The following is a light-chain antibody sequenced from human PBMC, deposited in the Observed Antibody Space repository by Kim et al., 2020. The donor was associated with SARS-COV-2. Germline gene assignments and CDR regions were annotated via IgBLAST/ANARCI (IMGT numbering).Light chain of an antibody. CDR1: NIGSKS. CDR3: QVWDSSSDQGV. J-gene: IGLJ1*01. CDR2: YDT. V-gene: IGLV3-21*04. Sequence: SYELTQPPSVSVAPGKTARITCGGNNIGSKSVHWYQQKPGQAPALVIYYDTDRPSGIPERFSGSNSGNTATLTISRVEAGDEADYYCQVWDSSSDQGVFGTGTKVTVL.